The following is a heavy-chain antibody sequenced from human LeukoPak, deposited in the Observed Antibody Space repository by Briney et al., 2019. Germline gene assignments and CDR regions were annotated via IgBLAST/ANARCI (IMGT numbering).Heavy chain of an antibody. CDR3: AIVYCSSTSCYTLGFDY. J-gene: IGHJ4*02. Sequence: ASVKVSCKASGYTFTSYGISWVRQAPGQGLEWMGWISAYNGNTNYAQKLQGRVTMTTDTSTSTAYMELRSLRSDDTAVYYCAIVYCSSTSCYTLGFDYWGQGTLVTVSS. D-gene: IGHD2-2*02. CDR2: ISAYNGNT. V-gene: IGHV1-18*01. CDR1: GYTFTSYG.